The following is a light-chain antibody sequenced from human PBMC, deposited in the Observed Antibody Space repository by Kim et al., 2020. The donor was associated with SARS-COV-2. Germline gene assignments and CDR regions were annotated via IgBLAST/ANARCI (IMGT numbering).Light chain of an antibody. CDR2: DAA. CDR3: QQHSKSPPAPS. CDR1: HSVGIS. Sequence: AGEGATLSCRASHSVGISLAGYHQKCRQHAPLLIYDAAIRGTGVPQRFSGSGSGTAFTPRTGGRDPADFGVFFCQQHSKSPPAPSFGGGTKLEI. V-gene: IGKV3-11*01. J-gene: IGKJ2*01.